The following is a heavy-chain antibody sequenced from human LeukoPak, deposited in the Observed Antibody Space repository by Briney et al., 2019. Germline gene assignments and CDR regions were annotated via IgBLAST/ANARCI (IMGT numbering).Heavy chain of an antibody. CDR3: ARVRYYYGSGSYYYFDY. CDR2: ISYDGSNK. CDR1: GFTFSSYG. V-gene: IGHV3-30*03. J-gene: IGHJ4*02. Sequence: GGTLRLSCAASGFTFSSYGMHWVRQAPGKGLEWVAVISYDGSNKYSADSVKGRFTISRDNSKNTLYLQMNSLRAEDTAVYYCARVRYYYGSGSYYYFDYWGQGTLVTVSS. D-gene: IGHD3-10*01.